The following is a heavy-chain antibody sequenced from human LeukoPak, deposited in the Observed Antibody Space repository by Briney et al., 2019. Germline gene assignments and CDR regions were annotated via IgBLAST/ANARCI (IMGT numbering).Heavy chain of an antibody. CDR3: ARAPHLYYDFWSGSENWFDP. CDR1: GGSVSSTNYY. V-gene: IGHV4-61*01. CDR2: IYYSGAT. Sequence: PSETLSLTCTVSGGSVSSTNYYWSWIRQPPGKGLEWIGHIYYSGATTYNPSLKSRVTISVDTSKNQFSLKLSSVTAADTAVYYCARAPHLYYDFWSGSENWFDPWGQGTLVTVSS. D-gene: IGHD3-3*01. J-gene: IGHJ5*02.